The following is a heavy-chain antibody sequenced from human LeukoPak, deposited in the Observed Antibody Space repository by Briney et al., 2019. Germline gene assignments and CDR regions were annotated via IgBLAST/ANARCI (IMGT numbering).Heavy chain of an antibody. D-gene: IGHD3-16*01. V-gene: IGHV6-1*01. CDR1: GDRVSSNSAA. CDR2: TYYRSKWYN. J-gene: IGHJ3*02. Sequence: SQTLSLTCAISGDRVSSNSAAWNWIRQSPSRGLQWLGRTYYRSKWYNDYTVSVKSRITINPDTSKNQFFLQLNSLTPEDTAVYYCARGNWGAFDIWGQGTMVTVSS. CDR3: ARGNWGAFDI.